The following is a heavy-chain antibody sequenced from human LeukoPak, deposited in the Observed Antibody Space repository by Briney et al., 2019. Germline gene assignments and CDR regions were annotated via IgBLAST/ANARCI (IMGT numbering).Heavy chain of an antibody. D-gene: IGHD3-10*01. CDR2: IYTSGST. CDR3: ARDPAGLLWFGEPWFDP. J-gene: IGHJ5*02. CDR1: DGSISRYL. Sequence: PSETLSLTCAVSDGSISRYLWSWIRQPAGKGLEWIGRIYTSGSTNYNPSLKSRVTMSVDTSKNQFSLKLSSVTAADTAVYYCARDPAGLLWFGEPWFDPWGQGTLVTVSS. V-gene: IGHV4-4*07.